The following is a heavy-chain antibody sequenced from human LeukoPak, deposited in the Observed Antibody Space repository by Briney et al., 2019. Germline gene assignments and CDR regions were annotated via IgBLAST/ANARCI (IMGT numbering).Heavy chain of an antibody. D-gene: IGHD5-12*01. V-gene: IGHV3-30*04. Sequence: GGSLRLSCAASGFTFSSFAMHWVRQAPGKGLEWVAVILYDGTNKYYADSVKGRFTISRDNSKNTLYLQMNSLRVEDTAVYYCARDGNSGYNSDYYYGMDAGGKGTTVTVFS. CDR3: ARDGNSGYNSDYYYGMDA. J-gene: IGHJ6*04. CDR2: ILYDGTNK. CDR1: GFTFSSFA.